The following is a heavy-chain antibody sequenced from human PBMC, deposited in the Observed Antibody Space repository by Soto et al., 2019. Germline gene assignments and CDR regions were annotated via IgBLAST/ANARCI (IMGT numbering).Heavy chain of an antibody. CDR1: GFTFRSFG. D-gene: IGHD1-20*01. CDR2: ITYDGSDK. Sequence: GGSLRLSCAASGFTFRSFGMRWVRQAPGKGLEWVALITYDGSDKYYADSVKGRFTVSRDNSKNTLYLQMNSLKVEDTAIYYCGKKFKNNPSNGMDVWGQGTTVTVPS. CDR3: GKKFKNNPSNGMDV. V-gene: IGHV3-30*18. J-gene: IGHJ6*02.